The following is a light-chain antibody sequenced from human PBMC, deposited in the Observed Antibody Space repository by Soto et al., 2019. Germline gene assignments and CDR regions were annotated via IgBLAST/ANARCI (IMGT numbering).Light chain of an antibody. V-gene: IGLV1-47*01. J-gene: IGLJ7*01. CDR2: RNN. CDR1: SSNIGGNY. Sequence: QSVLTQPPSASGTPGQRVTIPCSGSSSNIGGNYVFWYQHLPGTAPKLLIYRNNQRPSGVPDRFSGSKSGTSASLAISGLRSEDEADYYWATWDASLSGNVVFGGGTQLTVL. CDR3: ATWDASLSGNVV.